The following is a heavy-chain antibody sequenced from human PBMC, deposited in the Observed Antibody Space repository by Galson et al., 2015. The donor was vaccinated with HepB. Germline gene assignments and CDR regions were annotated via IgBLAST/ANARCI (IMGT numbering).Heavy chain of an antibody. Sequence: SLRLSCAVSGFTLRNYVMNWVRQAPGKEPEWVATISGDGDTTHYATSVKGRFTISRDNSKSTLYLQMNSLGGEDTAVYYCATRLRVNSWFSFDSWGQGTLVTVSA. CDR2: ISGDGDTT. V-gene: IGHV3-23*01. D-gene: IGHD2/OR15-2a*01. CDR1: GFTLRNYV. J-gene: IGHJ4*02. CDR3: ATRLRVNSWFSFDS.